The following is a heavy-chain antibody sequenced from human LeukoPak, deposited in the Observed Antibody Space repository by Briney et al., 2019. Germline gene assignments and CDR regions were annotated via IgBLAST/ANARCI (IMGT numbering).Heavy chain of an antibody. J-gene: IGHJ4*02. CDR2: IYYSGST. V-gene: IGHV4-59*01. Sequence: SETLSLTCTVSGGSISSYYWSWIRQPPGQGLERIGYIYYSGSTNYNPPLKSRVTISVDTSKNQFSLKLSSVTAADTAVYYCAREYGSGSSQYYFDYWGQGTLVTVSS. D-gene: IGHD3-10*01. CDR1: GGSISSYY. CDR3: AREYGSGSSQYYFDY.